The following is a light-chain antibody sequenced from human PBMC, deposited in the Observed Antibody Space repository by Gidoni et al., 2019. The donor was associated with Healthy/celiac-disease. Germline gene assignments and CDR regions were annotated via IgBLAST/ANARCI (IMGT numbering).Light chain of an antibody. J-gene: IGKJ4*01. V-gene: IGKV3-11*01. CDR2: DAS. Sequence: EIVLKQSPATLSLSPGERATLSCRASQSVSSYLAWYQQKPGQAPRLLIYDASNRATGIPARFSGSGSGTDFTLTISSLEPEDFAFYYCQQRSNWPLTFGGGTKVEIK. CDR3: QQRSNWPLT. CDR1: QSVSSY.